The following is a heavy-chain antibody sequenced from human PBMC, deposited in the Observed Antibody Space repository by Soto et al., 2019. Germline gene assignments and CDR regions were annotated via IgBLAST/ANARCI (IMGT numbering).Heavy chain of an antibody. Sequence: ASVKVSCKASGYTFTSYGISWVRQAPGQGLEWMGWISAYNGNTNYAQKLQGRVTMTTDTSTSTAYMELRSLRSDDTAVYYCARDLLDIVVVPAASPAGYWGQGTLVTVSS. CDR2: ISAYNGNT. CDR1: GYTFTSYG. CDR3: ARDLLDIVVVPAASPAGY. D-gene: IGHD2-2*01. J-gene: IGHJ4*02. V-gene: IGHV1-18*01.